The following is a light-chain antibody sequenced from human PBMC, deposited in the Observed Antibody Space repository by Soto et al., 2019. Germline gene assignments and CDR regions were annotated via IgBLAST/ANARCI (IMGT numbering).Light chain of an antibody. CDR2: AAS. CDR3: QQSYSDQLT. CDR1: QSISYY. J-gene: IGKJ4*01. V-gene: IGKV1-39*01. Sequence: DIQVTQSPSSLSASVGARVTITCRASQSISYYLNWYQQKPGKAPNLLIYAASSLQSGVSSRFSGSGSETDFTLTISSLQPEDSATYYCQQSYSDQLTFGGGTKVEIK.